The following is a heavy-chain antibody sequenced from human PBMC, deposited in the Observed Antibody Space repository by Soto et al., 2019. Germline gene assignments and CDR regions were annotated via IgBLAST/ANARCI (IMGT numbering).Heavy chain of an antibody. V-gene: IGHV1-69*06. D-gene: IGHD2-15*01. CDR1: GDTFSNYA. Sequence: QVQLVQSGAEVKKTGSSVKVSCKASGDTFSNYAISWVRQAPGQGLEWMGGFIPIYGTANYAQKFQDRVTITAETSTSTADMELSSLRSEDTAVYYCARDLGGCSADSGRYNWLDSWGQGTLVTVSS. CDR3: ARDLGGCSADSGRYNWLDS. CDR2: FIPIYGTA. J-gene: IGHJ5*01.